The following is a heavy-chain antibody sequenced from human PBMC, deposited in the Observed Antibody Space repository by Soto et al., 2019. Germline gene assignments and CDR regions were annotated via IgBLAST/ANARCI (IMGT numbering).Heavy chain of an antibody. CDR1: GGTFSSYG. CDR3: ARDGGRHSGGIDY. D-gene: IGHD1-26*01. J-gene: IGHJ4*02. CDR2: IIPNFGTA. V-gene: IGHV1-69*01. Sequence: QVQLVQSGAEVKKPGSSVKVSCKTSGGTFSSYGFVWVRQAPGQGLEWMGGIIPNFGTANYAQKFQGRVTITADESTSTAYMELSSLRSEDTAVYYCARDGGRHSGGIDYWGQGTLVTVSS.